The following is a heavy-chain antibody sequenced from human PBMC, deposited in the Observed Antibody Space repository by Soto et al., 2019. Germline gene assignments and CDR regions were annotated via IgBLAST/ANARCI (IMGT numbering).Heavy chain of an antibody. V-gene: IGHV3-7*01. D-gene: IGHD3-10*01. CDR3: VRDVSGKLGHDS. CDR2: IKQDGSDK. J-gene: IGHJ4*02. Sequence: EVQLVESGGGLVQPGGSLRLSCAASGFTFSSFWMSWARRAPGKGLEWVANIKQDGSDKNYVGSVKGRFTISRDNAKNSLYLQMNSLRVEDTAVYYCVRDVSGKLGHDSWGQGTLVTVSS. CDR1: GFTFSSFW.